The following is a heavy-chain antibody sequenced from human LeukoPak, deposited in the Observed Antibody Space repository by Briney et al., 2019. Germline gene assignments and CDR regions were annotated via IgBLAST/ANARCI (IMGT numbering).Heavy chain of an antibody. CDR3: ARDRLHYGEYEKTFDY. CDR2: ITFSSSII. V-gene: IGHV3-48*01. J-gene: IGHJ4*02. Sequence: PGGSLRLSCAASGFTFSSCSMNWVRQAPGKGLEWVSYITFSSSIIYYADSVRGRFTISRDNAKNSLYLQMNSLRAEDTAVYYCARDRLHYGEYEKTFDYWGQGTLVTVSS. CDR1: GFTFSSCS. D-gene: IGHD4-17*01.